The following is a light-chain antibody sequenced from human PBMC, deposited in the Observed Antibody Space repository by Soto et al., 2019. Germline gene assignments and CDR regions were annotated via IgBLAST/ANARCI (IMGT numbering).Light chain of an antibody. Sequence: EIVLTQSPATLSLSPGERATLSCRASQSVSSYLAWYQQKPGQAPRLLIYDASNRATGIPARFSGSGSGTEFTLNISSLEREDFAVYYCQQRSNWLRTFGQGTKVEIK. J-gene: IGKJ1*01. V-gene: IGKV3-11*01. CDR2: DAS. CDR1: QSVSSY. CDR3: QQRSNWLRT.